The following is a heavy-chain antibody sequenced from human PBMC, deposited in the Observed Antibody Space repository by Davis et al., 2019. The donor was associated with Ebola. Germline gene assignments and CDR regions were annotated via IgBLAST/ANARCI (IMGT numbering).Heavy chain of an antibody. CDR2: VRYDAGIK. CDR1: GFTFNKYG. Sequence: GGSLRLSCAVSGFTFNKYGMYWVRQAPGKGLEWVAFVRYDAGIKYYADSVKGRFTISRDNSKNTLYLQMNSLRAEDTAVYYCARRADYWGQGTLVTVSS. V-gene: IGHV3-33*07. CDR3: ARRADY. J-gene: IGHJ4*02.